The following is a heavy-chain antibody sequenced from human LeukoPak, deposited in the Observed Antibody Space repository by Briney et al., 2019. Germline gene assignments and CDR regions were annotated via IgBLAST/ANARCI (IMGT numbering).Heavy chain of an antibody. Sequence: GGSLRLSCAASGFIFNTYAMAWVRQAPGKGLEWVSVIGRSGGDIQYADSVKGRFTISRDNSKNTLYLQMNSLRAEDTAVYYCAKYQNGDYHINFDYWGQGTLVTVSS. CDR3: AKYQNGDYHINFDY. D-gene: IGHD4-17*01. CDR2: IGRSGGDI. J-gene: IGHJ4*02. V-gene: IGHV3-23*01. CDR1: GFIFNTYA.